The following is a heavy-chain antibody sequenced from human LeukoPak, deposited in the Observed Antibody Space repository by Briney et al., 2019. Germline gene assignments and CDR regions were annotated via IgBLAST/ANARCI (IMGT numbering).Heavy chain of an antibody. Sequence: SETLSLTCTVPGGSISSSNYYWGGIRQPPGKGLEWIGSIYYSGSTYYNPSLKSRVTISVDTSKNQFSLKLSSVTAADTAVYYCTRPPFYDILTGLGNDAFDIWGQGTMVTVSS. V-gene: IGHV4-39*01. CDR3: TRPPFYDILTGLGNDAFDI. D-gene: IGHD3-9*01. CDR2: IYYSGST. CDR1: GGSISSSNYY. J-gene: IGHJ3*02.